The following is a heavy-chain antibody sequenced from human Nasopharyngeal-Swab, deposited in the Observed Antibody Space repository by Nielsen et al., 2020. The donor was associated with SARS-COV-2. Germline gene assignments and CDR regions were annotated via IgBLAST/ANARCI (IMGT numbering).Heavy chain of an antibody. D-gene: IGHD1-26*01. CDR2: FDPEDGET. V-gene: IGHV1-24*01. CDR1: GYTLTELS. CDR3: ATDYALGGATTVDY. J-gene: IGHJ4*02. Sequence: ASVKVSCKVSGYTLTELSMHWVRQAPAKGLEWMGGFDPEDGETIYAQKFQGRVTMTEDTSTDTAYMELSSLRSEDTAVYYCATDYALGGATTVDYWGQGTLVTVSS.